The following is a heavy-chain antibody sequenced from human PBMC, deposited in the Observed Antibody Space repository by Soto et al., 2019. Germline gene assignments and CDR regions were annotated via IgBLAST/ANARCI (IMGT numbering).Heavy chain of an antibody. D-gene: IGHD2-2*01. CDR1: GYTFTSYG. CDR3: ARDERKDIVVVPAAGDAFDI. CDR2: ISAYNGNT. Sequence: QVQLVQSGAEVKKPGASVKVSCKASGYTFTSYGISWVRQAPGQGLECMGWISAYNGNTNYAQKLQGRVTMTTDTSTSTAYMELRSLRSDDTAVYYCARDERKDIVVVPAAGDAFDIWGQGTMVTVSS. J-gene: IGHJ3*02. V-gene: IGHV1-18*01.